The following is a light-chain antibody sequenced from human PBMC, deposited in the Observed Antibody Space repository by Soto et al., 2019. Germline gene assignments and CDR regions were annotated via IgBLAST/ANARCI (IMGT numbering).Light chain of an antibody. J-gene: IGLJ2*01. CDR3: SSYTSSSTLL. Sequence: QSVLTQPASESGSPGQSITFSCTGTSNDIGGYNYVSWYRQHPGKAPKLMIFDVSNRPSGVSYRFSGSKSGNTASLTISGLQAEDEADYYCSSYTSSSTLLFGGGTKLTVL. CDR2: DVS. V-gene: IGLV2-14*01. CDR1: SNDIGGYNY.